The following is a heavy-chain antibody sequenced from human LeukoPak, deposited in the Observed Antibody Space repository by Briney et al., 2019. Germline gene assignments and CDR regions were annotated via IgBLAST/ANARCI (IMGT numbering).Heavy chain of an antibody. CDR2: INHSGST. CDR3: ARGPYFDY. J-gene: IGHJ4*02. V-gene: IGHV4-34*01. CDR1: GGSFSGYY. Sequence: SETLSLTCAVYGGSFSGYYWSWIRQPPGKGLEWIGEINHSGSTNYNPSLKSRVTISVDTSKNQFSPKLSSVTAADTAVYYCARGPYFDYWGQGTLVTVSS.